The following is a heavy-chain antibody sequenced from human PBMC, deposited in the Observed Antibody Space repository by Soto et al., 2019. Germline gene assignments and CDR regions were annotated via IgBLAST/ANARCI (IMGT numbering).Heavy chain of an antibody. CDR2: IYSGGST. J-gene: IGHJ4*02. CDR3: ATAYYYGSGGESAY. Sequence: EVQLVESGGGLVQPGGSLRLSCAGSGFTVSSNYMSWVRQAPGKGLEWVSVIYSGGSTYYADSVKGRFTISRDNSKNTLYLQMNRLRAEDTAVYYCATAYYYGSGGESAYWRQGALVTVSS. CDR1: GFTVSSNY. D-gene: IGHD3-10*01. V-gene: IGHV3-66*01.